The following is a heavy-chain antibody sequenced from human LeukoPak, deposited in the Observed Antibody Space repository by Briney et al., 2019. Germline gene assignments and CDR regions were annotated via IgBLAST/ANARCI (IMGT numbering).Heavy chain of an antibody. CDR1: GFTFGDYG. D-gene: IGHD1-7*01. CDR3: AKRASTGTTAFDI. J-gene: IGHJ3*02. V-gene: IGHV3-49*04. Sequence: GGSLRLSCTTSGFTFGDYGMSWVRQAPGKGLEWVGFIRSKAYGGTTENAASVKGRFTISRDDSKSIAYLQMNSLRAEDTAVYYCAKRASTGTTAFDIWGQGTMVTVSS. CDR2: IRSKAYGGTT.